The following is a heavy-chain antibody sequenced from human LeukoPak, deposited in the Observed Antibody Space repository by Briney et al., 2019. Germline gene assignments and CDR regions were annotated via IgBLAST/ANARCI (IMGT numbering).Heavy chain of an antibody. J-gene: IGHJ4*02. Sequence: GGSLRLSCAASGFTFSSYEMNWVRQAPGKGLEWVSYISSSGSTIYYADSVKGRFTISRDNAKNSLYLQMNSLRAEDTAVYYCARHLSGVTGYTYGRGIDYWGQGTLVTVSS. CDR2: ISSSGSTI. D-gene: IGHD5-18*01. V-gene: IGHV3-48*03. CDR3: ARHLSGVTGYTYGRGIDY. CDR1: GFTFSSYE.